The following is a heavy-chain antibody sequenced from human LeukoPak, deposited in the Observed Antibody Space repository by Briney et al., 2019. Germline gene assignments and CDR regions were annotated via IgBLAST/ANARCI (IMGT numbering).Heavy chain of an antibody. CDR1: GFTFSSYW. D-gene: IGHD3-9*01. J-gene: IGHJ3*02. CDR3: ARDYYDILTGYYYDAFDI. CDR2: IKQDGSEK. V-gene: IGHV3-7*01. Sequence: PGGSLRLSCAASGFTFSSYWMSWVRQAPGKGLEWVANIKQDGSEKYYVDSVKGRFTISRDNAKNSLYLQMNSLRAEDTAVYYCARDYYDILTGYYYDAFDIWGQGTMVTVSS.